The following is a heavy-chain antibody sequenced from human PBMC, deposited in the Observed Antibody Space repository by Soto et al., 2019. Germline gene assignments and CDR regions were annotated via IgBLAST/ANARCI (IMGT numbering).Heavy chain of an antibody. Sequence: SVKVSCKASGGTFSSYAISWVRQAPGQGLEWMGGIIPIFGTANYAQKFQGRVTITADESTSTAYMELSSLRSEDTAVYYCASSYPGYSNYDPLVVYYYGMDVWGQGTTVTVS. CDR3: ASSYPGYSNYDPLVVYYYGMDV. CDR2: IIPIFGTA. V-gene: IGHV1-69*13. D-gene: IGHD4-4*01. J-gene: IGHJ6*02. CDR1: GGTFSSYA.